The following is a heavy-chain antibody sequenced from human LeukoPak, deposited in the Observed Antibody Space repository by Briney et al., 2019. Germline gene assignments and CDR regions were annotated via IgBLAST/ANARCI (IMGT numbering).Heavy chain of an antibody. V-gene: IGHV3-23*01. CDR1: GFTFSSYA. D-gene: IGHD3-22*01. Sequence: GGSLRLSCAASGFTFSSYAMSWVRQAPGKGLECVSAISGSGNSTYYADSVKGRFTISRDNSKNTLYLQMNSLRAEDTAVYYCAKVPHYYDSSAFDGFDAWGQGTMVTVS. CDR2: ISGSGNST. J-gene: IGHJ3*01. CDR3: AKVPHYYDSSAFDGFDA.